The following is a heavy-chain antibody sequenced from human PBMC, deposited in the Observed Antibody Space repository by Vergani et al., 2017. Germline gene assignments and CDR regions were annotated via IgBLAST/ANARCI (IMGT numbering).Heavy chain of an antibody. Sequence: EVQLVESGGGLVKRGGSLRLSCAASGFTFSGSAMHWVRQTSGKGLEWIGRIRDKTYNYATAYAVSVKGRFIISRDDSKKTAYLQMNSLRAEDTAFYFCARLRGSGGSPHYFDQWGQGTLVTVSS. CDR2: IRDKTYNYAT. CDR1: GFTFSGSA. CDR3: ARLRGSGGSPHYFDQ. V-gene: IGHV3-73*01. J-gene: IGHJ4*02. D-gene: IGHD3-10*01.